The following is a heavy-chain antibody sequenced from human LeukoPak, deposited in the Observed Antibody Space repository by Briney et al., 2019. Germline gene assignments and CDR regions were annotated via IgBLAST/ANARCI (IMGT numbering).Heavy chain of an antibody. V-gene: IGHV4-31*03. CDR1: GGSIGSGGYY. D-gene: IGHD3-3*02. Sequence: SETLSLTCTVSGGSIGSGGYYWSWIRQHPGKGLEWIGYIYYSGSTYYNPSLKSRVTISVDTSKNQFSLKLSSVTAADTAVYYCATFLVVVKDAFDIWGQGTMVTVSS. J-gene: IGHJ3*02. CDR3: ATFLVVVKDAFDI. CDR2: IYYSGST.